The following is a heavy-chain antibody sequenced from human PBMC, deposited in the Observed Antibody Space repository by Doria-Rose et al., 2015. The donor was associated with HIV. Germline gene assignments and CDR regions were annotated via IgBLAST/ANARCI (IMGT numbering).Heavy chain of an antibody. D-gene: IGHD6-13*01. Sequence: QVTLKESGPVLVKPTETLTPTCTVSGVSLSSPGMGVSWIRQPPGRALEWLANIFSDDERSYKTSLKSRLTISGGTSKSQVVLTMTDMDPVDTATYYCARIKSSRWYHKYYFDFWGQGALVIVSA. CDR3: ARIKSSRWYHKYYFDF. V-gene: IGHV2-26*01. J-gene: IGHJ4*02. CDR2: IFSDDER. CDR1: GVSLSSPGMG.